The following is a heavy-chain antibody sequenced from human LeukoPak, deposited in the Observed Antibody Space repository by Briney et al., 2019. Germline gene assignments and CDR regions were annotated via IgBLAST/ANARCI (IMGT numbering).Heavy chain of an antibody. V-gene: IGHV4-34*01. CDR3: ASKYYDSSGYYLSWFDP. Sequence: TSETLSLTCAVYGGSFSGYYWSWIRQPPGKGLEWIGEINHSGSTNYNPSLKSRVTISVDTSKNQFSLKLSSVTAADTAVYYCASKYYDSSGYYLSWFDPWGQGTLVTVSS. CDR2: INHSGST. J-gene: IGHJ5*02. D-gene: IGHD3-22*01. CDR1: GGSFSGYY.